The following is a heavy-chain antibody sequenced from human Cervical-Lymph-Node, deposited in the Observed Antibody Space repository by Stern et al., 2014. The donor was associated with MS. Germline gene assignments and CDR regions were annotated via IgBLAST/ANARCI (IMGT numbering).Heavy chain of an antibody. V-gene: IGHV6-1*01. D-gene: IGHD6-13*01. J-gene: IGHJ6*02. Sequence: QVQLVQSGPGLVKPSQTLSLTCAISGDSFSSNSAAWYWIRQSPSRGLEWLGRTYYRSQLSSDYAVSVKSRITINPDTSKNQFSLQLNSVAPEDTAVYYCARVRTRAYPSRVASGYYYGLDVWGQGTTVTVSS. CDR1: GDSFSSNSAA. CDR2: TYYRSQLSS. CDR3: ARVRTRAYPSRVASGYYYGLDV.